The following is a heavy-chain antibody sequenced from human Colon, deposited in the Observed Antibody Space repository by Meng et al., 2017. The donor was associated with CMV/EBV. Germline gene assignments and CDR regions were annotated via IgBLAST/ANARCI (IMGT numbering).Heavy chain of an antibody. CDR3: ARILLGSRGADY. CDR2: ILSSGTAI. J-gene: IGHJ4*02. V-gene: IGHV3-48*04. CDR1: GFTFSPYS. Sequence: GGSLRLSCAASGFTFSPYSMNWVRQAPGKGLEWISFILSSGTAIYYADSLKGRFTISRDNAKNSLYLQINSLRVEDTAIYYCARILLGSRGADYWGQGTLVTVSS. D-gene: IGHD2-8*02.